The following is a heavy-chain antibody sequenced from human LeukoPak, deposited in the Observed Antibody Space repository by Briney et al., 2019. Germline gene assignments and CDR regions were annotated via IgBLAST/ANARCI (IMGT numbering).Heavy chain of an antibody. J-gene: IGHJ3*02. D-gene: IGHD3-22*01. Sequence: ASVKVSCKASGYTFTGYYMHWVRQAPGQGLEWMGWINPNSGGTNYAQKFQGRVTMTRDTSISTAYMELSRLRSDDTAVYYCARVYYYDSSDDAFDIWGQGTMVTVPS. V-gene: IGHV1-2*02. CDR2: INPNSGGT. CDR1: GYTFTGYY. CDR3: ARVYYYDSSDDAFDI.